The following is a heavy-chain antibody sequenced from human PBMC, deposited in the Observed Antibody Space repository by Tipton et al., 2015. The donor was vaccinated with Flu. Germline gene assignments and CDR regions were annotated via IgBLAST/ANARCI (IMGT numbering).Heavy chain of an antibody. D-gene: IGHD2-2*01. V-gene: IGHV3-7*01. J-gene: IGHJ4*02. CDR1: AFTFNTYW. CDR3: AWTRGGYCSSTSCYADYFAV. CDR2: IKQGGSEK. Sequence: GSLRLSCAASAFTFNTYWMSWVRQAPGKGLEWVANIKQGGSEKYYVDSVKGRFTISRDNAKNSLYLQMNSLRAEDTAVYYCAWTRGGYCSSTSCYADYFAVWCGESLLTVSS.